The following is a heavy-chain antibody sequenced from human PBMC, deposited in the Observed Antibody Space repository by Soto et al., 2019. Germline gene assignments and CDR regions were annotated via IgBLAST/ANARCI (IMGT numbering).Heavy chain of an antibody. CDR3: AKDMTLGDYYYGMDV. CDR1: GFTFDDYA. CDR2: ISGNSGSI. V-gene: IGHV3-9*01. D-gene: IGHD3-16*01. Sequence: EVQLVESGGGLVQPGRSLRLSCAASGFTFDDYAMHWVRQAPGKGLEWVSGISGNSGSIGYADSVKGRFTISRDNAKNYLYLQMNSLRAEDTALYYCAKDMTLGDYYYGMDVWGQGTTVTVSS. J-gene: IGHJ6*02.